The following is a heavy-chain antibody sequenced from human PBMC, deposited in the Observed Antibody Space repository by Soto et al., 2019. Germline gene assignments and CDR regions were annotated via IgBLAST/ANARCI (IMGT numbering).Heavy chain of an antibody. CDR2: ITFRGDNT. J-gene: IGHJ4*02. D-gene: IGHD1-7*01. V-gene: IGHV3-23*01. CDR1: GFTFSSFA. CDR3: AKLGTRGVFDS. Sequence: EVQLLESGGGLVQPGGSMRLSCAASGFTFSSFAMSWVRQAPGKGLEWLAGITFRGDNTYYADSVKGRFTLSRDNSRNRLDREMNSLQVEDTALYYCAKLGTRGVFDSWGQGTLLTVSS.